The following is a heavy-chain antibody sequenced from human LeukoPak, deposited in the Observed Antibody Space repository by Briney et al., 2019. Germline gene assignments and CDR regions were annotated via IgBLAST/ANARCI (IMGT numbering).Heavy chain of an antibody. D-gene: IGHD3-22*01. CDR3: ARDSGVTMIVVVITTPDY. CDR1: GSTISGYY. CDR2: INSDGSST. Sequence: GGSLRLSCAVSGSTISGYYMHWVRQAPGKGLVWVSRINSDGSSTTYADSVKGRFTISRDNSKNTLYLQMNSLRAEDTAAYYCARDSGVTMIVVVITTPDYWGQGTLVTVSS. V-gene: IGHV3-74*01. J-gene: IGHJ4*02.